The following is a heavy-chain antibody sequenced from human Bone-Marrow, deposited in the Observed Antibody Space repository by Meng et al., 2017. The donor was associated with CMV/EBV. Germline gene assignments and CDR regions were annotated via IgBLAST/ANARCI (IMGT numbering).Heavy chain of an antibody. CDR3: AKEVHQHYYYEYGMDV. V-gene: IGHV3-30*02. J-gene: IGHJ6*02. CDR2: IRYDGSNK. Sequence: LSLTCAASGFTFSSCGMHWVRQAPGKGLEWVAFIRYDGSNKYYADSVKGRFTISRDNSKNTLYLQMNSLRAEDTAVYYCAKEVHQHYYYEYGMDVWGQGTTVTVSS. CDR1: GFTFSSCG.